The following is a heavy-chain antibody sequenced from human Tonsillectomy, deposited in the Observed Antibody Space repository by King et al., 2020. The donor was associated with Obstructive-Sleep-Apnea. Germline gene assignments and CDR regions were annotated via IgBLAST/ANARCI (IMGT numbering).Heavy chain of an antibody. Sequence: QLVQSGAEVKEPGSSVTVSCKASGDTLPNYVFTWVRQAPGQGLEWMGGIIPVLAVANYAQKFQDRVTITADKSTTTAYMELINLRSDDTAVYYWATVFRRGKCSGGICYSNWFDPWGQGTLVTVSS. CDR3: ATVFRRGKCSGGICYSNWFDP. J-gene: IGHJ5*02. V-gene: IGHV1-69*10. CDR2: IIPVLAVA. CDR1: GDTLPNYV. D-gene: IGHD2-15*01.